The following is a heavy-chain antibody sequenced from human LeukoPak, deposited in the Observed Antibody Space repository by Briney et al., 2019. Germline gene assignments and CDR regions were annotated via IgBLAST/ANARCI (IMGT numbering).Heavy chain of an antibody. J-gene: IGHJ6*03. V-gene: IGHV4-59*01. CDR2: IYYSGST. CDR1: GGSMSSNY. CDR3: ARTTEAHSWRTRYYDYYMDV. D-gene: IGHD6-13*01. Sequence: PSETLSLTCTVSGGSMSSNYWSWIRQPPGKGLEWIGYIYYSGSTNYNPSLKSRVTISVDTSKNQFSLKLSSVTAADTAVYYCARTTEAHSWRTRYYDYYMDVWGKGTTVTVSS.